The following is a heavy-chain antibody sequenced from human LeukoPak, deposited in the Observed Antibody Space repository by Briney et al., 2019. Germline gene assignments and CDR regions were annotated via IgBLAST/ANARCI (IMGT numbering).Heavy chain of an antibody. CDR1: GYTFTSYG. J-gene: IGHJ5*02. D-gene: IGHD3-9*01. Sequence: ASVKVSCTASGYTFTSYGISWVRQAPGQGLEWMGWISAYNGNTNYAQKLQGRVTMTTDTSTSTAYMELRSLRSDNTAVYYCGYFDWLPKGSWFDPWGQGTLVTVSS. CDR3: GYFDWLPKGSWFDP. CDR2: ISAYNGNT. V-gene: IGHV1-18*01.